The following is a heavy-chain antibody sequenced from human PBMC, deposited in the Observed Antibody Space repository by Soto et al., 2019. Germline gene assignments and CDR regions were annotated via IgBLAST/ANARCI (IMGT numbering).Heavy chain of an antibody. V-gene: IGHV4-34*01. CDR1: GGSFSGYY. Sequence: SETLSLTCAVYGGSFSGYYWSWIRQPPGKGLEWIGEINHSVSTNYNPSLKSRVTISVDTSKNQFSLKLSSVTAADTAVYYCARGRYRTWTGSYLISWGQGTLVTVSS. D-gene: IGHD3-10*01. CDR2: INHSVST. CDR3: ARGRYRTWTGSYLIS. J-gene: IGHJ5*02.